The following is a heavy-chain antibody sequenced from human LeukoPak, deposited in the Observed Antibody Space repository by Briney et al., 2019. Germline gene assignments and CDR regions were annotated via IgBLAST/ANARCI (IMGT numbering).Heavy chain of an antibody. CDR2: ISSSSSSI. J-gene: IGHJ4*02. V-gene: IGHV3-48*01. CDR3: ARARDFDY. CDR1: GFTFSTYS. Sequence: GGSLRLSCAASGFTFSTYSMNWVRQAPGKGLEWVSYISSSSSSIYYADSVKGRFTISRDNSKNTLYLQMNSLRAEDTAVYYCARARDFDYWGQGTLVTVSS.